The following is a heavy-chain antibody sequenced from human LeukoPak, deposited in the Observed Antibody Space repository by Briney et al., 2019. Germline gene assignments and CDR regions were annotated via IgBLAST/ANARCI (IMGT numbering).Heavy chain of an antibody. Sequence: GGSLRLSCAASRFTFSDYWMNWVHQAPGKGLEWVANIKQDGSEKYYVDSVKGRFTISRDNAKNSLYLQMNSLRAEDTAVYYCARDRRLGFGEPSNWFDPWGQGTLVTVSS. CDR1: RFTFSDYW. J-gene: IGHJ5*02. V-gene: IGHV3-7*01. CDR3: ARDRRLGFGEPSNWFDP. D-gene: IGHD3-10*01. CDR2: IKQDGSEK.